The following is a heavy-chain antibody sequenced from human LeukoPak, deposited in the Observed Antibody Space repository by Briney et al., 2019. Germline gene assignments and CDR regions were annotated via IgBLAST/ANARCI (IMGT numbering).Heavy chain of an antibody. CDR1: GGSFSGYY. CDR2: INHSGST. D-gene: IGHD3-10*01. Sequence: SETLSLTCAVYGGSFSGYYWSWIRQTPGKGLEWIGEINHSGSTNYNPSLKSRVTISVDTSKNQFSLKLSSVTAADTAVYYCAGSMVRGDIKDSWGQGTLVTVSS. J-gene: IGHJ5*02. V-gene: IGHV4-34*01. CDR3: AGSMVRGDIKDS.